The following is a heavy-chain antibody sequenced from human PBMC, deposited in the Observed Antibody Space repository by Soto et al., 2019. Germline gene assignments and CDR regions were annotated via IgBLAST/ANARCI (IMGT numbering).Heavy chain of an antibody. V-gene: IGHV3-66*04. CDR1: GVTVSRNY. D-gene: IGHD5-18*01. J-gene: IGHJ4*02. CDR3: ARHGYNYGGGYFDY. Sequence: EVQLVESGGGLVQPGGSLRLSCAAPGVTVSRNYMSWVRQAPGKGLEWVSVIYSGGSTYYADSVKGRFTISRDNSKNTLYLQMNSLRAEDTAVYYCARHGYNYGGGYFDYWGQGTLVTVSS. CDR2: IYSGGST.